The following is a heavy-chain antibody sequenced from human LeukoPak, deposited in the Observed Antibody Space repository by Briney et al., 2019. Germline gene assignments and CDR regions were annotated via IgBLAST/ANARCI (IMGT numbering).Heavy chain of an antibody. CDR2: ISYDGSNK. CDR1: GFTFSSYG. J-gene: IGHJ4*02. D-gene: IGHD3-10*01. CDR3: ARDRLHYYGSGSDYTD. Sequence: GGSLRLSCAASGFTFSSYGMHWVRQAPGKGLEWVAVISYDGSNKYYADSVKGRFTISRDNSKNTLYLQMNSLRAEDTAVYYCARDRLHYYGSGSDYTDWGQGTLVTVSS. V-gene: IGHV3-30*03.